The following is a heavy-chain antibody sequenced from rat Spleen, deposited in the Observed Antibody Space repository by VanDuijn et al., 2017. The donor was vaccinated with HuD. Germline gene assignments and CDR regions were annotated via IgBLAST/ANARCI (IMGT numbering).Heavy chain of an antibody. CDR2: ISTAGSNT. CDR1: GFTFSDYY. Sequence: EVQLVESGGGLVQPGRSMKLSCAASGFTFSDYYMAWVRQAPKKGLEWVAYISTAGSNTFYRDSVKGRFTISRDNAKSTPYLKMDSLRSEDTATYYCARRGYNNYFFDYWGRGVMVTVSA. V-gene: IGHV5-25*01. D-gene: IGHD4-1*01. CDR3: ARRGYNNYFFDY. J-gene: IGHJ2*01.